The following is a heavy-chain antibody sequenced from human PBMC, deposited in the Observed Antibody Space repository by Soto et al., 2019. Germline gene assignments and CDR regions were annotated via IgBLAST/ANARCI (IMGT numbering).Heavy chain of an antibody. CDR1: GGSISSGGYS. J-gene: IGHJ5*02. CDR2: IYYSGGA. V-gene: IGHV4-31*11. Sequence: SETLSLTCAVSGGSISSGGYSWSWIRQHPEKGLEWIGYIYYSGGAYYNPSLKSRLIISVDTSKNQFSLKLTSVTAADTAVYYCARTPDSGKDWFDPWGQGTQVTVSS. CDR3: ARTPDSGKDWFDP. D-gene: IGHD6-19*01.